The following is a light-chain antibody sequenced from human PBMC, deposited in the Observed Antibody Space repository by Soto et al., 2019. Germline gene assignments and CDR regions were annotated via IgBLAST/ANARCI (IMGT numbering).Light chain of an antibody. V-gene: IGLV2-8*01. CDR3: SSFAGSTTVL. Sequence: QSALTQPPSASGSPGQSVTISCTGTSSDVGSYNYVSWYQQLPGKAPKLLISEGSKRPSGVPERFSGSTSGNTASLTVSGLQAEDEAVYYCSSFAGSTTVLFGGGTKLTVL. J-gene: IGLJ2*01. CDR1: SSDVGSYNY. CDR2: EGS.